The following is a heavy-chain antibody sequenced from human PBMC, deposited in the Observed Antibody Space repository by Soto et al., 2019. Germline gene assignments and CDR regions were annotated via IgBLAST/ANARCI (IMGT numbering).Heavy chain of an antibody. V-gene: IGHV1-69*01. Sequence: QVPLVQSGAEVKKPGSSVKVSCKASGGTFSSYAISWVRQAPGQGLEWMGGIIPIFGTANYAQKFQGRVTITADESTSTAYMELSSLRSEDTAVYYCARDQAAHVDTAMDFDYWGQGTLVTVSS. CDR1: GGTFSSYA. D-gene: IGHD5-18*01. CDR3: ARDQAAHVDTAMDFDY. CDR2: IIPIFGTA. J-gene: IGHJ4*02.